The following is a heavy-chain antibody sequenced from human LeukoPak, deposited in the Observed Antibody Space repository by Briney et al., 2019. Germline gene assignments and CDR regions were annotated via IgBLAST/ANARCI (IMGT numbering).Heavy chain of an antibody. J-gene: IGHJ4*02. CDR3: AKGARPSYDILTGYRYYFDY. CDR2: ISGSGGTT. D-gene: IGHD3-9*01. V-gene: IGHV3-23*01. CDR1: GFTFSSYA. Sequence: GGSLRLSCAASGFTFSSYAMSWVRQAPGKGLEWVSAISGSGGTTYYAYSVKARFTLSRDNSKTTLYLQMTSLRAGDTAVYYCAKGARPSYDILTGYRYYFDYWGQGTLVTVSS.